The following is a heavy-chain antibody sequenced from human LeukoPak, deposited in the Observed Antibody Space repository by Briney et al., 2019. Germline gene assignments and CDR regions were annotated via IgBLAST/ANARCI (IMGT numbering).Heavy chain of an antibody. J-gene: IGHJ5*02. Sequence: GGSLRLSCAASGFIFSNYGMHWVRQTPAKGLEWVAFIRNDGSMKYYADSVKGRFTISRDNSKNTLYLQMNNLRTEDMAVYYCAKSDIIVVSDAKGNWFDPWGQGSLVTVSS. V-gene: IGHV3-30*02. D-gene: IGHD2-2*01. CDR1: GFIFSNYG. CDR3: AKSDIIVVSDAKGNWFDP. CDR2: IRNDGSMK.